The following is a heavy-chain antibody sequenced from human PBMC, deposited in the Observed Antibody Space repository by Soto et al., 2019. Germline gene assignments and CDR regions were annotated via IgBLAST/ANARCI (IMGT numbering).Heavy chain of an antibody. Sequence: PSETLSLTCAVSGGSLSSGGYSWSWIRQPPGKGLEWIGYIYHSGSTYYNPSLKSRVTISVDRSKNQFSLKLSSVTAADTAVYYCATVPDRWGQGTLVNVSS. D-gene: IGHD2-2*01. CDR3: ATVPDR. V-gene: IGHV4-30-2*01. CDR2: IYHSGST. J-gene: IGHJ5*02. CDR1: GGSLSSGGYS.